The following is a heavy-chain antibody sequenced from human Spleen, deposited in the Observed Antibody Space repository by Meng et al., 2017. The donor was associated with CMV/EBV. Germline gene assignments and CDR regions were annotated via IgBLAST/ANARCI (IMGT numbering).Heavy chain of an antibody. J-gene: IGHJ6*02. D-gene: IGHD1-26*01. CDR1: GFTFSSYG. Sequence: GGSLRLSCAASGFTFSSYGMHWVRQAPGKGLEWVAFIRYDGSNKYYADSVKGRFTISRDNSKNTLYPQMNSLRAEDTAVYYCAKDLQETVGFTPGDFYYYSGMDVWGQGATVTVSS. CDR3: AKDLQETVGFTPGDFYYYSGMDV. V-gene: IGHV3-30*02. CDR2: IRYDGSNK.